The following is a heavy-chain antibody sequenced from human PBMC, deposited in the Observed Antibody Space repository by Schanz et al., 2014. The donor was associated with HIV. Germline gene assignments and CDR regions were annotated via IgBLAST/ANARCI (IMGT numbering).Heavy chain of an antibody. CDR2: IWYDGSNK. CDR1: GFTFTTYG. D-gene: IGHD5-18*01. V-gene: IGHV3-33*08. J-gene: IGHJ4*02. Sequence: QVQLVESGGGVVQPGTSLRLSCAASGFTFTTYGMHWVRQAPGKGLEWVAVIWYDGSNKYYADSVKGRFTISRDNSKNTLFLQMNSLRAEDTAVYYCARGLPADYWGQGTLVTVSS. CDR3: ARGLPADY.